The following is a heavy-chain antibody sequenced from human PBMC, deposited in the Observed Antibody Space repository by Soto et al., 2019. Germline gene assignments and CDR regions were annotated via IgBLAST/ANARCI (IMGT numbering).Heavy chain of an antibody. CDR3: AKDDFTDRGDDYFDY. V-gene: IGHV3-23*01. Sequence: GGSVRLSCAASGFSFTNFAMSWVRQAPGKGLEWVAGIGASGDITWYADSVKGRLSISRDNSKNTLYLQPNSLRFEDTAVYYCAKDDFTDRGDDYFDYWGPGTLVTVSS. D-gene: IGHD2-21*02. CDR1: GFSFTNFA. J-gene: IGHJ4*02. CDR2: IGASGDIT.